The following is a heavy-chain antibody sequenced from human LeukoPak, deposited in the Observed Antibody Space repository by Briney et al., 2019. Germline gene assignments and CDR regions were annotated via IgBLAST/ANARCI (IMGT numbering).Heavy chain of an antibody. CDR2: ISSSSSYI. D-gene: IGHD6-19*01. Sequence: MAGGSLRLSCAASRFTFSSYSMNWIRQAPGKGLEWVSSISSSSSYIYYADSVKGRFTISRDNAKNSLYLQMNSLRAEDTAVYYCARDIAVAGRGFDYWGQGTLVTVSS. CDR1: RFTFSSYS. V-gene: IGHV3-21*01. CDR3: ARDIAVAGRGFDY. J-gene: IGHJ4*02.